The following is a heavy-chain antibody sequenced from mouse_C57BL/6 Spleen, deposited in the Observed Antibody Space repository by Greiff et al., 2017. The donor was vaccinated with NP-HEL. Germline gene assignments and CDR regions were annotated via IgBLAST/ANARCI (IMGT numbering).Heavy chain of an antibody. V-gene: IGHV3-6*01. CDR3: ARDPAYYSNYVNAMDY. J-gene: IGHJ4*01. CDR2: ISYDGSN. CDR1: GYSITSGYY. D-gene: IGHD2-5*01. Sequence: ESGPGLVKPSQSLSLTCSVTGYSITSGYYWNWIRQFPGNKLEWMGYISYDGSNNYNPSLKNRISITRDTSKNQFFLKLNSVTTEDTATYYCARDPAYYSNYVNAMDYWGQGTSVTVSS.